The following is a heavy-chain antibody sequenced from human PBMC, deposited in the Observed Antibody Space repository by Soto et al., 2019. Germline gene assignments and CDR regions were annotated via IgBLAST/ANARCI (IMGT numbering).Heavy chain of an antibody. J-gene: IGHJ4*02. V-gene: IGHV4-59*04. CDR1: GGSISSYY. CDR2: IYYSGST. CDR3: ARQRTIFGDMQSRDY. D-gene: IGHD3-3*01. Sequence: PSETLSLTCTVSGGSISSYYWSWIRQPPGKGLEWIGYIYYSGSTYYNPSLKSRVTISVDTSKNQFSLKLSSVTAADTAVYYCARQRTIFGDMQSRDYWGQGTLVTVPS.